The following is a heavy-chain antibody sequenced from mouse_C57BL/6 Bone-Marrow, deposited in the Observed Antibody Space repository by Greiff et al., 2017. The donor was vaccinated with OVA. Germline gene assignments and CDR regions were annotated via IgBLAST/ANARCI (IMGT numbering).Heavy chain of an antibody. Sequence: VHVKQSVAELVRPGASVKLSCTASGFNIKNTYMHWVKQRPEQGLEWIGRIDPANGNTKYAPKFQGKATITADTSSNTAYLQLSSLTSEDTAIYYCARWDYDGYYFDYWGQGTTLTVSS. V-gene: IGHV14-3*01. CDR3: ARWDYDGYYFDY. CDR1: GFNIKNTY. J-gene: IGHJ2*01. D-gene: IGHD2-4*01. CDR2: IDPANGNT.